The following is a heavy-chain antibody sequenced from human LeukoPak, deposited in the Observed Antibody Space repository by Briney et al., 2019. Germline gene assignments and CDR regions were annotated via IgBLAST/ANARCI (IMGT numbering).Heavy chain of an antibody. J-gene: IGHJ5*02. V-gene: IGHV1-8*02. CDR1: GGTFSSYA. Sequence: GASVKVSCKASGGTFSSYAISWVRQAPGQGLEWMGWINPNSGSTSYAQKFQGRVTMTRDMSTSTVYMELSSLRSEDTAVYYCAREKRKNNWFDPWGQGTLVTVSS. CDR3: AREKRKNNWFDP. CDR2: INPNSGST.